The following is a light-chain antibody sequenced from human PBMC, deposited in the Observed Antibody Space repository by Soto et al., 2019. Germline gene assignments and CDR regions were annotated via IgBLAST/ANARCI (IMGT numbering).Light chain of an antibody. CDR3: SSYAGSNNFEVV. J-gene: IGLJ2*01. V-gene: IGLV2-8*01. CDR1: SSDVGGYNS. CDR2: EVS. Sequence: QSALTQPPSASGSPGQSVTISCTGTSSDVGGYNSVSWYQQHPGKAPKLMIYEVSKRPSGVPDRFSGSKSGNTASLTVSGLQAEDEADYYCSSYAGSNNFEVVFGGGTKVTVL.